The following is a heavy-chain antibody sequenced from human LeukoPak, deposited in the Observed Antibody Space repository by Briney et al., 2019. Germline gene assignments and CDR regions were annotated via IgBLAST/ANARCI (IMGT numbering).Heavy chain of an antibody. V-gene: IGHV3-21*01. CDR1: GFTFSSYS. Sequence: PGGSLRLSCAASGFTFSSYSMNWVRQAPGKWLEWASSISSSSSYISYADSVKGRFTISRDNAKNSLYLQMNSLRAEDTAVYYCARVPYWGQGTLVTVSS. CDR3: ARVPY. CDR2: ISSSSSYI. J-gene: IGHJ4*02.